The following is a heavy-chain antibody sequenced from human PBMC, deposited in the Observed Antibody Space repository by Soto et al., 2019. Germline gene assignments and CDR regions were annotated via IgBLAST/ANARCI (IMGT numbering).Heavy chain of an antibody. CDR1: GDSFNDYY. CDR2: INPNGGVT. V-gene: IGHV1-2*02. D-gene: IGHD5-12*01. J-gene: IGHJ6*03. Sequence: VQLVQSGAEVKKPGASVKVSCKTSGDSFNDYYIHWVRQAPGQGLEWMGWINPNGGVTKYAQKVGGRVTVPRDTSIRTVYMELSSLRSDDTAVYYCARESGGATATLDYYYFYMDVWGKGTTVTVSS. CDR3: ARESGGATATLDYYYFYMDV.